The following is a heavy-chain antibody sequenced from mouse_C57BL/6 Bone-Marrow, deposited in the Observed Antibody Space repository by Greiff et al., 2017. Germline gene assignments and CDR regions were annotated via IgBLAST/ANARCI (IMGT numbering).Heavy chain of an antibody. CDR3: TVYDGSSYVAWFAY. CDR1: GFTITDYY. D-gene: IGHD1-1*01. V-gene: IGHV14-4*01. Sequence: VQLQQSGAELVRPGASVKLSCTASGFTITDYYMHWVKQRPEQGLEWIGWIDPADGDTDYASKFQGKATFTADTSSNTAYLQLSSLTSEDTAVYYCTVYDGSSYVAWFAYWGQGTLVTVSA. CDR2: IDPADGDT. J-gene: IGHJ3*01.